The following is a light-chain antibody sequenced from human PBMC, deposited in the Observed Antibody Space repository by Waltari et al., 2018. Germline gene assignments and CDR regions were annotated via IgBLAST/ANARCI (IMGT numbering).Light chain of an antibody. CDR3: RHYVNLPVT. J-gene: IGKJ1*01. CDR1: QSVSRA. V-gene: IGKV3-20*01. Sequence: EIVLTQSPGTLSLSPGERATLSCRASQSVSRALAWYQQKPGQAPRLLIYAASTRATVVPDRFSGRGSGTDFRLTISRRDPEDFAVYYCRHYVNLPVTFGQGTKVES. CDR2: AAS.